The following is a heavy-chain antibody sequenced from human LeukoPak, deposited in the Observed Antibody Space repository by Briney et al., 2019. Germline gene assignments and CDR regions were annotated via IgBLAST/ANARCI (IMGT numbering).Heavy chain of an antibody. D-gene: IGHD3-10*01. Sequence: GESLKISCKTSGYKFTNYWIGWVRQMPGKGLEWMGIIFPGDSDARYSPSFQGQVTISADKSTSTAYLQWSSLKASDTAMYYCARRGNAFDIWGQGTMVTVSS. CDR2: IFPGDSDA. CDR1: GYKFTNYW. CDR3: ARRGNAFDI. J-gene: IGHJ3*02. V-gene: IGHV5-51*01.